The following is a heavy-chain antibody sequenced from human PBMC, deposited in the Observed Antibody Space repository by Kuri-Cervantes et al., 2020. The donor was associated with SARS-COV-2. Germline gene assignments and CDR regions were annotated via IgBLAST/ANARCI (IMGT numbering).Heavy chain of an antibody. CDR2: IKQDGSEK. J-gene: IGHJ4*02. D-gene: IGHD1-7*01. CDR3: ARDTHNWNSLNDY. Sequence: SCAASGFTFSSYSTNWVRQAPGKGLEWVANIKQDGSEKHYVDSAKGRFTISRDNAKNSLYLQMNSLRAEDTAVYYCARDTHNWNSLNDYWGQGTLVTVSS. CDR1: GFTFSSYS. V-gene: IGHV3-7*05.